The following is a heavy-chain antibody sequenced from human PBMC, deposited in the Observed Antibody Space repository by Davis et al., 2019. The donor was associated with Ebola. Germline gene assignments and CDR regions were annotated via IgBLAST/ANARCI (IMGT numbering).Heavy chain of an antibody. CDR2: ISAYNGNT. V-gene: IGHV1-18*01. Sequence: AASVKVSCKASGYTFTSYGISWVRQAPGQGLEWMGWISAYNGNTNYAQKPQGRVTMTTDTSTSTAYMELRSLRSDDTAVYYCATSYSGSFDYWGQGTLVTVSS. CDR3: ATSYSGSFDY. CDR1: GYTFTSYG. J-gene: IGHJ4*02. D-gene: IGHD1-26*01.